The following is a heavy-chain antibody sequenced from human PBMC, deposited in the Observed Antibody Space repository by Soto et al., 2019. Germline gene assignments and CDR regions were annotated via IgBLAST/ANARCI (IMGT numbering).Heavy chain of an antibody. V-gene: IGHV4-39*01. J-gene: IGHJ4*02. CDR1: GGSISSSSYF. CDR3: AKSGEWLQSTFDY. CDR2: IYYSGST. Sequence: SETLSLTCTVSGGSISSSSYFWGWIRQPPGKGLEWIGSIYYSGSTYYNPSLKSRVTVSVDTSKNQFSLKLSSVTAADTAVYYCAKSGEWLQSTFDYWGQGTLVTVSS. D-gene: IGHD5-12*01.